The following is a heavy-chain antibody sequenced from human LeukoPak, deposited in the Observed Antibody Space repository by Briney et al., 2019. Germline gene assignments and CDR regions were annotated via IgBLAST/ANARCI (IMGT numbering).Heavy chain of an antibody. Sequence: PGRSLRLSCAASGFTFSSYGMHWVRQAPGKGLEWVAVISYDGSNKYYADSVKGRFTISRDNSKNTLYLQMNSLRAEDTAVYYCAKDLGYCSGGSCYPPYYYGMDVWGQGTTVTVSS. V-gene: IGHV3-30*18. CDR1: GFTFSSYG. J-gene: IGHJ6*02. CDR3: AKDLGYCSGGSCYPPYYYGMDV. CDR2: ISYDGSNK. D-gene: IGHD2-15*01.